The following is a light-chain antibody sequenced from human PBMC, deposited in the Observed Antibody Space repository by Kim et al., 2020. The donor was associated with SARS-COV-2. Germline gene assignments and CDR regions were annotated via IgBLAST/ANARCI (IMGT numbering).Light chain of an antibody. CDR1: QSISSY. Sequence: DIQMTQSPSSLSASVGDRVTITCRASQSISSYLNWYQQKPGKAPKLLIYAASSLQSGDPSRFSGSGSGTDFTLTISSLQPEDFATYYCQQSYRTPLTFGGGTKV. CDR2: AAS. J-gene: IGKJ4*01. V-gene: IGKV1-39*01. CDR3: QQSYRTPLT.